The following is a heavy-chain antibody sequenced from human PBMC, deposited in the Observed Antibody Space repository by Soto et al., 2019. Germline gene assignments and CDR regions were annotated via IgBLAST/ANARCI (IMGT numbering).Heavy chain of an antibody. CDR3: MLGSGWEDFDY. D-gene: IGHD3-22*01. Sequence: PSETLSLTCTVSGGSISSSSYYWGWIRQPPGKGLEWMGDINKSGRTYNNPSLKSQVTKSEDTSKKKFSLNLSSVTASDTAVYYCMLGSGWEDFDYWGQGTLVTVSS. CDR2: INKSGRT. V-gene: IGHV4-39*01. J-gene: IGHJ4*02. CDR1: GGSISSSSYY.